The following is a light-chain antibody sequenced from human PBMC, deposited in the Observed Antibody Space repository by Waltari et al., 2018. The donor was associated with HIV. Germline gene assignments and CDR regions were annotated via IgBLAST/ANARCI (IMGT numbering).Light chain of an antibody. J-gene: IGLJ2*01. V-gene: IGLV1-44*01. CDR3: SAWDDNVNAL. CDR2: SNN. Sequence: QSVLRQPPSASGTPGQRVTISCSGSRSNIGSNNVNWYQQLPGTAPKLLIYSNNRRPSGVPDRFSGSKSGTAASLAISGLQSEDEADYYCSAWDDNVNALFGGGTKLTGL. CDR1: RSNIGSNN.